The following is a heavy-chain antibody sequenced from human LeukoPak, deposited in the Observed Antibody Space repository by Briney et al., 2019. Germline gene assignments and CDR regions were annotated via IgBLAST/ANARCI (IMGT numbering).Heavy chain of an antibody. J-gene: IGHJ5*02. CDR3: ARELVVVAATPGGVYNWFDP. D-gene: IGHD2-15*01. V-gene: IGHV4-59*12. CDR1: SGSISGYY. Sequence: SETLFLTCSVSSGSISGYYWSWIRQPPGKGLEWIGYVHYSGTTTYNPSLKSRVTISVDTSKNQFSLKLSSVTAADTAVYYCARELVVVAATPGGVYNWFDPWGQGTLVTVSS. CDR2: VHYSGTT.